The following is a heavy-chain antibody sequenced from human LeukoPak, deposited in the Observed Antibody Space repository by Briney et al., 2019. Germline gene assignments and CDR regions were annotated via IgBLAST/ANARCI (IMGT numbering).Heavy chain of an antibody. V-gene: IGHV1-18*01. Sequence: ASVKVSCKASGYTFRNYAITWVRQAPGQGLERMGWSTAYNGNTNYAQKFKGRVTMTTDTSTATAYLELRNLESDDTAVYYCARDCSGGTCSSFWLDPWGQGTLVTVSS. D-gene: IGHD2-15*01. CDR1: GYTFRNYA. CDR3: ARDCSGGTCSSFWLDP. J-gene: IGHJ5*02. CDR2: STAYNGNT.